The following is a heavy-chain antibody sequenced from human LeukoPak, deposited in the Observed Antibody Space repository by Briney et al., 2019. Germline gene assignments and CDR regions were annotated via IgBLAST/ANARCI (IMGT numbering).Heavy chain of an antibody. V-gene: IGHV4-59*08. Sequence: SETLSLTCTVSGGSISGYYWIWIRQPPGKGLEWIGYVYYGGTTNYNPSLKSRVTISVDTSKNQFSLKLSSVTAADTAVYFCARHLYSGYDRVFDYWGQGSLVTVS. D-gene: IGHD5-12*01. CDR2: VYYGGTT. CDR3: ARHLYSGYDRVFDY. J-gene: IGHJ4*02. CDR1: GGSISGYY.